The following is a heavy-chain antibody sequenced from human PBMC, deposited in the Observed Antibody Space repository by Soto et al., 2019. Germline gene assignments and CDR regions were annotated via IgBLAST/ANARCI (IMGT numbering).Heavy chain of an antibody. Sequence: PSETLSLTXTVSGGSISSSSYYWGWIRQPPGKGLEWIGSIYYSGSTYYNPSLKSRVTISVDTSKNQFSLKLSSVTAADTAVYYCARHLLWFGELSRMDVWGQGTTVTVSS. V-gene: IGHV4-39*01. CDR3: ARHLLWFGELSRMDV. D-gene: IGHD3-10*01. CDR1: GGSISSSSYY. J-gene: IGHJ6*02. CDR2: IYYSGST.